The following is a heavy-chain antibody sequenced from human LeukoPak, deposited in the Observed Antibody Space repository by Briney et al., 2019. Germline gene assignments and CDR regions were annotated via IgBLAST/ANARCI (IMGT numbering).Heavy chain of an antibody. J-gene: IGHJ4*02. Sequence: PGGSLRLSCAASGFTFSSYAMHWVRQAPGKGLEWVAVISYDGSNKYYADSVKGRFTISRDNSKNTLYLQMNSLRAGDTAVYYCARDPAMAYFDYWGQGTLVTVSS. CDR1: GFTFSSYA. CDR3: ARDPAMAYFDY. V-gene: IGHV3-30-3*01. CDR2: ISYDGSNK. D-gene: IGHD5-18*01.